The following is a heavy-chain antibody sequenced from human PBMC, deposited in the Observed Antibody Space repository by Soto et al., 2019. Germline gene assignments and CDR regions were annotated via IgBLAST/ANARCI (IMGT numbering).Heavy chain of an antibody. CDR1: GFTFSSYA. D-gene: IGHD3-10*01. Sequence: GGSLRLSCAASGFTFSSYAMSWVRKAPGKGLEWFSAISGSGGSTYYADSVKGRFTISRDNSKNTLYLQMNSLRAEDTAVYYCAKLGRFGELLYAFYYYYYMDVWGKGTTVTVSS. J-gene: IGHJ6*03. CDR3: AKLGRFGELLYAFYYYYYMDV. V-gene: IGHV3-23*01. CDR2: ISGSGGST.